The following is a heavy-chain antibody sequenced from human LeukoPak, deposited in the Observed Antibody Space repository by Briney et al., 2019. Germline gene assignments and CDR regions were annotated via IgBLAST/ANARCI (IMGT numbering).Heavy chain of an antibody. Sequence: PSETLSLTCTVSGGSISSYYWSWIRQPPGKGLEWIGYIYYSGSTNYNPSLKSRVTISVDTSKNQSSLKLSSVTAADTAVYYCASLSSSYSFDYWGQGTLVTVSS. CDR2: IYYSGST. J-gene: IGHJ4*02. D-gene: IGHD6-13*01. V-gene: IGHV4-59*01. CDR3: ASLSSSYSFDY. CDR1: GGSISSYY.